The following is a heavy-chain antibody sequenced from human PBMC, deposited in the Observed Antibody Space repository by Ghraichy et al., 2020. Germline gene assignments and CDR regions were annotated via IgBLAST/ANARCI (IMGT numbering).Heavy chain of an antibody. CDR2: ISGSGGST. CDR1: GFTFSSYA. V-gene: IGHV3-23*01. CDR3: AKLAWSYLSPNEGGAFDI. J-gene: IGHJ3*02. Sequence: GGSLRLSCAASGFTFSSYAMSWVRQAPGKGLEWVSAISGSGGSTYYADSVKGRFTISRDNSKNTLYLQMNSLRAEDTAVYYCAKLAWSYLSPNEGGAFDIWGQGTMVTVSS. D-gene: IGHD1-26*01.